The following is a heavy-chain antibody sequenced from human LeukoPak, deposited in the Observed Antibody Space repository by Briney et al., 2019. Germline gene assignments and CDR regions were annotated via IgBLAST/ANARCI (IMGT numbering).Heavy chain of an antibody. V-gene: IGHV3-7*01. J-gene: IGHJ4*02. CDR1: GFTFSSYA. CDR3: AGGSGWLIDS. D-gene: IGHD6-19*01. CDR2: IKQDASEK. Sequence: GRSLRLSCAASGFTFSSYAMHWVRQAPGKGLEWVANIKQDASEKFYVDSVKGRFTISRDNTKNSLYLEMNSLRAEDTAVYYCAGGSGWLIDSWGQGTLVTVSS.